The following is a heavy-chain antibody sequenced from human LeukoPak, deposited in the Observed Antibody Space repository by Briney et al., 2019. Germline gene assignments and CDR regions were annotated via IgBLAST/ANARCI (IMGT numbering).Heavy chain of an antibody. CDR3: ARGDPLLGYCSGGNCLKFDY. V-gene: IGHV4-59*01. D-gene: IGHD2-15*01. J-gene: IGHJ4*02. Sequence: SETLSLTCTVSGGSISSYYWSWIRQPPGKGLEWIGYIYYSGSTNYNPSLKSRVTISVDTSKNQFSLKLSSVTAADTAVYYCARGDPLLGYCSGGNCLKFDYWGQGTLVTVSS. CDR1: GGSISSYY. CDR2: IYYSGST.